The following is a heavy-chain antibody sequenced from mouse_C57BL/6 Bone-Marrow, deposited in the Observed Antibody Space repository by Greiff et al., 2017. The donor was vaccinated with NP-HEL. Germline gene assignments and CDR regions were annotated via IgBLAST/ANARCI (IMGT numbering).Heavy chain of an antibody. CDR2: ISSGGSYT. CDR1: GFTFSSYG. CDR3: AGRLITTVPARGAY. J-gene: IGHJ3*01. D-gene: IGHD1-1*01. V-gene: IGHV5-6*01. Sequence: EVQGVESGGDLVKPGGSLKLSCAASGFTFSSYGMSWVRQTPDKRLEWVATISSGGSYTYYPDSVKGRFTISRDNAKNTLYLQMSSLKSEDTAMYYCAGRLITTVPARGAYWGQGTLVTVSA.